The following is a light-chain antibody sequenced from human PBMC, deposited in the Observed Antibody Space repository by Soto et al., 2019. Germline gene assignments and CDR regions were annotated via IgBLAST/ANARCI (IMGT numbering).Light chain of an antibody. V-gene: IGLV1-47*01. Sequence: QSVLTQPPSVSGAPGQRVTISCSGSSSNIGSYFVFWYQHLPGTAPKLLIYRNNERPSGVPDRFSGSKSGTSASLAFKGLRSGNEAVYYGESGNEGGIFFEIGTKVTVL. CDR1: SSNIGSYF. J-gene: IGLJ1*01. CDR2: RNN. CDR3: ESGNEGGIF.